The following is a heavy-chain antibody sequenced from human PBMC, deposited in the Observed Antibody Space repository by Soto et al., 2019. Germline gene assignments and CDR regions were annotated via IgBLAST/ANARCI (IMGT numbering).Heavy chain of an antibody. J-gene: IGHJ6*03. CDR1: GFTFSSYA. D-gene: IGHD3-3*01. CDR3: AKCFSIFGVASYMDV. CDR2: ISGSGSST. V-gene: IGHV3-23*01. Sequence: TGGSLRLSCAASGFTFSSYAMSWVRQAPGRGLEWVSSISGSGSSTYYADSVKGRLTISRDSSKNTLYLQMNSLGAEDTAVYYCAKCFSIFGVASYMDVWGKGTKVTV.